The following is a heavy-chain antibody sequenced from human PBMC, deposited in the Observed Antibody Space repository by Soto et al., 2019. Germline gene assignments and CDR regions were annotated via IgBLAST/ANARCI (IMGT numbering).Heavy chain of an antibody. CDR2: MNPNSGNT. J-gene: IGHJ6*02. V-gene: IGHV1-8*01. CDR1: GYTFTSYD. Sequence: ASVKVSCKASGYTFTSYDINWVRQATGQGLEWMGWMNPNSGNTGYAQKFQGRVTMTRNTSISTAYMELSSLRSEDTAVYYCARLQQLEQSDTNYYYYYGMDVWGQGTTVTVSS. D-gene: IGHD6-13*01. CDR3: ARLQQLEQSDTNYYYYYGMDV.